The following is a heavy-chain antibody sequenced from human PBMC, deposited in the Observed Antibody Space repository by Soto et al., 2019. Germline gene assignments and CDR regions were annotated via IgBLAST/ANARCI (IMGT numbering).Heavy chain of an antibody. J-gene: IGHJ4*02. CDR2: INHSGST. CDR3: ARGRARYFDWLFYY. CDR1: GGSFSGYY. D-gene: IGHD3-9*01. Sequence: QVQLQQWGAGLLKPSETLSLTCAVYGGSFSGYYWSWIRQPPGKGLEWIGEINHSGSTNYNPSLKSRVTISVDTSKNQFSLKLSSVTAADTAVYYCARGRARYFDWLFYYWGQGTLVTVSS. V-gene: IGHV4-34*01.